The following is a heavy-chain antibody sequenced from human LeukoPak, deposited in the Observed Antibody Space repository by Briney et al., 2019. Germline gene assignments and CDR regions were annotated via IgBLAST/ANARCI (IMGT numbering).Heavy chain of an antibody. Sequence: SETLSPTCTVSSGSISGYYWSWIRQPPGKGLEWIGYIYYSGNTDYNPSLKSRVTISVDTSKKQFSLKLSSVTAADTAVYYCASGGYYDSSGYYRRFFQHWGQGTLVTVSS. CDR2: IYYSGNT. CDR3: ASGGYYDSSGYYRRFFQH. CDR1: SGSISGYY. J-gene: IGHJ1*01. D-gene: IGHD3-22*01. V-gene: IGHV4-59*01.